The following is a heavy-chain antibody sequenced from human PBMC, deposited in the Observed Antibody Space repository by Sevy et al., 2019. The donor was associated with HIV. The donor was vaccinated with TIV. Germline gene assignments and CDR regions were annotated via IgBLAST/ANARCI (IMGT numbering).Heavy chain of an antibody. V-gene: IGHV4-30-4*01. D-gene: IGHD2-8*01. CDR1: GGSISSGDYY. J-gene: IGHJ6*02. CDR2: IYYSGST. CDR3: AREVVLMVYAIETTDGIDV. Sequence: SETLSLTCTVSGGSISSGDYYWSWIRQPPGKGLEWIGYIYYSGSTYYNPSLKSRVTISVDTSKNQFSLKLSSVTAADTAVYYCAREVVLMVYAIETTDGIDVWGQGTTVTVSS.